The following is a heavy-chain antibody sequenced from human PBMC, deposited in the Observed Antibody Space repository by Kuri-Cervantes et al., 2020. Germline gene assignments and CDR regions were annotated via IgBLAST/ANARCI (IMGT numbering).Heavy chain of an antibody. Sequence: GESLKISCAASGFTFSSYWMHWVRQAPGKGLVWVSSISNDGRITNYADSVKGRFTISGENAKNRLYLQMHSLRAEDTAVYYCAREERGSDTTDWGQGTLVTVSS. D-gene: IGHD1-1*01. CDR2: ISNDGRIT. J-gene: IGHJ4*02. CDR1: GFTFSSYW. V-gene: IGHV3-74*01. CDR3: AREERGSDTTD.